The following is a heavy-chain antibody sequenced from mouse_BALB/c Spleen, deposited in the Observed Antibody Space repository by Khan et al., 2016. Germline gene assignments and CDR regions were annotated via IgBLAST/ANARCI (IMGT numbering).Heavy chain of an antibody. CDR1: GFTFSDYY. CDR3: AREGLQRGFAY. Sequence: EVELVESGGGLVKPGGSLKLSCAASGFTFSDYYMYWVRQTPEKRLEWGATISDGGSYTYYPDSVKGRFTISRDNAKNNLYLQMSSLKSEDTAIYYCAREGLQRGFAYWGQGPLVTVSA. J-gene: IGHJ3*01. D-gene: IGHD1-1*01. CDR2: ISDGGSYT. V-gene: IGHV5-4*02.